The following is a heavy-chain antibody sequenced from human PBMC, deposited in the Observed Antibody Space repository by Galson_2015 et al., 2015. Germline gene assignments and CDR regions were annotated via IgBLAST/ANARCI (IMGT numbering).Heavy chain of an antibody. V-gene: IGHV3-30*03. Sequence: SLRLSCAASGFTFSSYGMHWVRQAPGKGLEWVAVISYDGSNKYYADSVKGRFTISRDNSKNTLYLQMNSLRAEDTAVYYCARAGGGSGYYDSLFDIWGQGTMVTVSS. CDR2: ISYDGSNK. J-gene: IGHJ3*02. D-gene: IGHD3-22*01. CDR1: GFTFSSYG. CDR3: ARAGGGSGYYDSLFDI.